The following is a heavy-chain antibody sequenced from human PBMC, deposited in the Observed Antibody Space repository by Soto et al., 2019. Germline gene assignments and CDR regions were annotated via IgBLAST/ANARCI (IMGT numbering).Heavy chain of an antibody. D-gene: IGHD6-13*01. CDR1: GFTFSSYS. J-gene: IGHJ6*03. Sequence: GESLRLSCAASGFTFSSYSMNWVRQAPGKGLEWVSSISSSSSYIYYADSVKGRFTISRDNAKNSLYLQMNSLRAEDTAVYYCARDLTAARTSPMDVWGKGTTVTVSS. CDR3: ARDLTAARTSPMDV. V-gene: IGHV3-21*01. CDR2: ISSSSSYI.